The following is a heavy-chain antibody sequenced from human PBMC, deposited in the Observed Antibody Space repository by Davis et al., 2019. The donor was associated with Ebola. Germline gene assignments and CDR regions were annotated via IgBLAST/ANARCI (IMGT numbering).Heavy chain of an antibody. CDR3: ARIQLWQYYFDY. D-gene: IGHD1-1*01. CDR1: GFTFPNAW. Sequence: GGSLRLSCVVSGFTFPNAWMGWVRQAPGKGLEGVGRIKSKSDGGTTDYAAPVKGSFTISRDDSKNTLYLQMDSLKTEDTAVYYCARIQLWQYYFDYWGLGALVTVSS. V-gene: IGHV3-15*01. CDR2: IKSKSDGGTT. J-gene: IGHJ4*02.